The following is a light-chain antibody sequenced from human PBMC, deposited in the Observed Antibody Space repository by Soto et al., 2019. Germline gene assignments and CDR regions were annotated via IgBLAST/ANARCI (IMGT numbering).Light chain of an antibody. CDR1: QSISRY. CDR3: QQSYSTAWK. CDR2: AAS. J-gene: IGKJ1*01. Sequence: DIQMTQSPSSLSASVGDRVTITCRARQSISRYLNWYQQKPGKAPKLLLYAASSLQSGVPSRFSGSGSGTDFTLTISSLHPEDFATYYCQQSYSTAWKFGQWTKVEIK. V-gene: IGKV1-39*01.